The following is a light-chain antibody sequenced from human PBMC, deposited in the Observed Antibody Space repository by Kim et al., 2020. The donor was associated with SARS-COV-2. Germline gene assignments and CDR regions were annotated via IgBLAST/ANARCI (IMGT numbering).Light chain of an antibody. V-gene: IGKV1-5*03. CDR2: KAS. CDR3: QQYSSLWT. Sequence: SASIGDRVTITCRASQSISSSLAWYQQKPGKAPQLLIYKASSLESGVPSRFSGSGSETEFTLTINSLQPDDFATYYCQQYSSLWTFGQGTKVDIK. CDR1: QSISSS. J-gene: IGKJ1*01.